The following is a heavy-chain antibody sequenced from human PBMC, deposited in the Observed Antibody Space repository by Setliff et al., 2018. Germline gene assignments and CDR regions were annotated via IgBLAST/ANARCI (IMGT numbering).Heavy chain of an antibody. Sequence: SETLSLTCAVSGFSITNGYYWGWIRQSPGKQLEWIGNIFQSGITFYNQSLKSRVTISLDPSQNQFSLKLRSVTAADTAVYFCARVGGLLVATMPFDYWGPGTLVTVSS. CDR2: IFQSGIT. CDR1: GFSITNGYY. J-gene: IGHJ4*02. D-gene: IGHD5-12*01. CDR3: ARVGGLLVATMPFDY. V-gene: IGHV4-38-2*01.